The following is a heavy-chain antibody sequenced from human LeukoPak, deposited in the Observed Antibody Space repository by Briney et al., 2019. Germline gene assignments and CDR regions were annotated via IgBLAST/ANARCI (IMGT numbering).Heavy chain of an antibody. Sequence: SETLSLTCVVSGGSVHRSFWTWVRQPPGKGLEWIGRIYSSGTTDYSPSLKGRLTIAIDTSKNQFSLRLASVTAADTAVYYCGRRPAVDGPIDNWGQGILVAVSS. D-gene: IGHD3/OR15-3a*01. CDR2: IYSSGTT. CDR3: GRRPAVDGPIDN. CDR1: GGSVHRSF. V-gene: IGHV4-59*02. J-gene: IGHJ4*02.